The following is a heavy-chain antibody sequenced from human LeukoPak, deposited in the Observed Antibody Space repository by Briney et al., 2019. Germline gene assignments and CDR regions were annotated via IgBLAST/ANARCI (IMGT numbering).Heavy chain of an antibody. CDR3: ARGGAAFAESVY. CDR1: GFTLSRYW. D-gene: IGHD3-3*01. J-gene: IGHJ4*02. Sequence: RGSLRLSCVASGFTLSRYWMSWVRQAPGKGLEWVANIDGDGSTEAYVDSLKGRFTISRDYAKNSLYLQMNNLRVEDTAVYYCARGGAAFAESVYWGQGTLVTVSS. CDR2: IDGDGSTE. V-gene: IGHV3-7*01.